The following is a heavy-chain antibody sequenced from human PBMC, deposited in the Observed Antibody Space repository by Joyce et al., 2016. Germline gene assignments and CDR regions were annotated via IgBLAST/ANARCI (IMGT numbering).Heavy chain of an antibody. J-gene: IGHJ4*02. D-gene: IGHD1-26*01. CDR3: ARDSGKYHYRFDY. Sequence: QVQLVESGGGVVQPGRSLRLSCAGSGFTFNTYNMHWVRQAPGKGLEGVAVISFEKSSTYYTDSVKGRFTISRDNSKNTLFLQRNRLRAEDTAVYYCARDSGKYHYRFDYWGQGTLVSVSS. CDR1: GFTFNTYN. CDR2: ISFEKSST. V-gene: IGHV3-30-3*01.